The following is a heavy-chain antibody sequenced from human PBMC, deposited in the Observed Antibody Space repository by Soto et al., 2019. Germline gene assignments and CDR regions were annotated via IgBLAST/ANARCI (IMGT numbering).Heavy chain of an antibody. CDR2: INKDGSEK. D-gene: IGHD2-21*01. CDR3: VREIASRL. Sequence: EVQVVESGGGLFQPGGSLRLSCAASGFTFTSYWMTWVRQAPGRGLEWVANINKDGSEKSYVDSVKGRFIISRDNAKSSLYLQMNSLRADDTAVYYCVREIASRLWGKGTKVIVSS. V-gene: IGHV3-7*01. J-gene: IGHJ6*04. CDR1: GFTFTSYW.